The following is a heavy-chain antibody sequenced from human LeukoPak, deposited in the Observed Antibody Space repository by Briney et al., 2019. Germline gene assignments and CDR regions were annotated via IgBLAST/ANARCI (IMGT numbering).Heavy chain of an antibody. D-gene: IGHD4-17*01. J-gene: IGHJ5*02. CDR1: GFTFSSYA. CDR2: ISGSGSST. V-gene: IGHV3-23*01. CDR3: AKDPSTVTTNRDWFDP. Sequence: GGSLRLSCAASGFTFSSYAMSWVRQAPGKGLKWVSAISGSGSSTYYADSVKGRFTISRDNSKNTLYLQMNSLRAEDTAVYYCAKDPSTVTTNRDWFDPWGQGTLVTVSS.